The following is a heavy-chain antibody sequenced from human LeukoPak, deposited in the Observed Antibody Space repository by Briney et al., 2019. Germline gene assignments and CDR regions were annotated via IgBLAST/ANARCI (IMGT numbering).Heavy chain of an antibody. V-gene: IGHV3-23*01. CDR1: GFTFSSYA. Sequence: GGSLRLSCAASGFTFSSYAMSWVRQAPGKGLEWVSAISGSGGSTYYADSVKGWFTISRDNSKNTLYLQMNSLRAEDTAVYYCASRNRGKYSSSAFDYWGQGTLVTVSS. CDR2: ISGSGGST. J-gene: IGHJ4*02. CDR3: ASRNRGKYSSSAFDY. D-gene: IGHD6-6*01.